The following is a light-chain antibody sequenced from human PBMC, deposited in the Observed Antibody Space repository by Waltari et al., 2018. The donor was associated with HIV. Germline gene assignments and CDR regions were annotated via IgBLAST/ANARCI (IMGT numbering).Light chain of an antibody. V-gene: IGKV1-8*01. CDR1: QGISTY. CDR2: DTS. Sequence: AIRMTQSPSSFSASVGDRVTITCRASQGISTYLAWYQQKPGKAPEPLIYDTSTLQSGVPSRFSGSGSGTDFTLTISRLQSEDFATYFCQQYYTYWLTFGGGTKVDI. J-gene: IGKJ4*01. CDR3: QQYYTYWLT.